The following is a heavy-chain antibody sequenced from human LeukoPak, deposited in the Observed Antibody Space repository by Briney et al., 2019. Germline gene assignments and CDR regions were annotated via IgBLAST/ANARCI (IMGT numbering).Heavy chain of an antibody. CDR3: VRSGSYSALDY. Sequence: PGGSLRLSCAASGFTFSNYWMHWVRQAPGKGLVWVSRINSDGSSTRYADSVKGRFTISRDNAKNTLYLQMNSPRAEDTAVYYCVRSGSYSALDYWGQGTLVTVSS. D-gene: IGHD1-26*01. CDR2: INSDGSST. CDR1: GFTFSNYW. V-gene: IGHV3-74*01. J-gene: IGHJ4*02.